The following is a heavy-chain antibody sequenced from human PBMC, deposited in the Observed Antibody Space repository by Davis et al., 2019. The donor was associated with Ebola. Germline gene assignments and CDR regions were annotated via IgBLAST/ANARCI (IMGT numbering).Heavy chain of an antibody. V-gene: IGHV3-30*18. D-gene: IGHD3-3*01. Sequence: PGGSLRLSCAASGFTFTTYGMHWVRQAPGKGLEWVAVISYDGSNKYYADSVKGRFTISRDNSKNTLYLQMNSLRAEDTAVYHCAKGRRDDDFWSGPDPFDPWGQGTLVTVSS. CDR1: GFTFTTYG. CDR2: ISYDGSNK. J-gene: IGHJ5*02. CDR3: AKGRRDDDFWSGPDPFDP.